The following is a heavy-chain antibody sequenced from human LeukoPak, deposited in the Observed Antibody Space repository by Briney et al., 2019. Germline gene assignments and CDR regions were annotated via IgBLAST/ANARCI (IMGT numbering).Heavy chain of an antibody. CDR1: GFTFDDYD. J-gene: IGHJ5*01. CDR3: AKGRIGFDS. V-gene: IGHV3-23*01. Sequence: GGSLRLSCAASGFTFDDYDMNWVRQAPGKGLEWVSGIGNSGGSTYYADSVKGRFTISRDNSKNTLYLQMNSLRAEDTAVYYCAKGRIGFDSWGQGTLVTVSS. CDR2: IGNSGGST. D-gene: IGHD2/OR15-2a*01.